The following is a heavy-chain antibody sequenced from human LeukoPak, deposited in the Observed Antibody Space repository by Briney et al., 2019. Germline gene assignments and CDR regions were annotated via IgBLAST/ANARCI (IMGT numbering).Heavy chain of an antibody. Sequence: QSGGSLRLSCAASGFTFSSYALSWVRQAPGKGLEWVSAISGSGGSTYYAGSVKGRFTISRDNSKNTLYLQMNSLRAEDTAVYYCAKDPYRYGDYFHEEEVYWGQGTLVTVSS. J-gene: IGHJ4*02. CDR3: AKDPYRYGDYFHEEEVY. CDR1: GFTFSSYA. D-gene: IGHD4-17*01. V-gene: IGHV3-23*01. CDR2: ISGSGGST.